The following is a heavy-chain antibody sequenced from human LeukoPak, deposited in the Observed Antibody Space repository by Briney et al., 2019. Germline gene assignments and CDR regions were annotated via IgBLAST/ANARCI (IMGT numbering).Heavy chain of an antibody. V-gene: IGHV4-39*01. J-gene: IGHJ3*02. D-gene: IGHD6-13*01. Sequence: PSETLSLTCTVSGDSIISSSYNWGWIRQPPGKGLEWIGTIYYSGTTYYNPSLKSRVTISVDTSKNQFSLKVNSVTAADTAVYYCARVKEAAAGIHAFDIWGQGTMVTVSS. CDR2: IYYSGTT. CDR3: ARVKEAAAGIHAFDI. CDR1: GDSIISSSYN.